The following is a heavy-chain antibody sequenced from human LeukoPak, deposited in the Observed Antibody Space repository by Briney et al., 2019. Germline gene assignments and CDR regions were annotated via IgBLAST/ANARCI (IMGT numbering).Heavy chain of an antibody. CDR1: GFTFDDYA. Sequence: TGGSLRLSCAASGFTFDDYAMLWVRQAPGKGLEWVSGISWDSGSIGYADSVKVRFTISRDNAKNSMYLQMNSLSAEDTDLYYCAKDIAAAGTGWYFDLWGRGTLVTVSS. D-gene: IGHD6-13*01. V-gene: IGHV3-9*01. CDR3: AKDIAAAGTGWYFDL. CDR2: ISWDSGSI. J-gene: IGHJ2*01.